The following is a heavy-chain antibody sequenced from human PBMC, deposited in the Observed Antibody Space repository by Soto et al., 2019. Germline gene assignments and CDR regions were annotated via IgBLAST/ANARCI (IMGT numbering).Heavy chain of an antibody. J-gene: IGHJ4*02. D-gene: IGHD2-2*01. Sequence: QVQLQESGPGLVKPSQTLSLTCTVSGGSIYSGGYYWSWLRQHPGKGLEWIGYIFYSGTTYYNTSLKSRVTISLDPSKKQFSLKLTSLTAAYTAVYYCARTYASSPYFDYWGQGTLVAVSS. CDR3: ARTYASSPYFDY. V-gene: IGHV4-31*03. CDR1: GGSIYSGGYY. CDR2: IFYSGTT.